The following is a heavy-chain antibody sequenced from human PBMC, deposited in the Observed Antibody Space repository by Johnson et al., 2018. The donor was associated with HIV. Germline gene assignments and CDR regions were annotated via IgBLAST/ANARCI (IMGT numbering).Heavy chain of an antibody. CDR1: GFTFSSYD. CDR3: ARGGEKGAFDI. V-gene: IGHV3-13*01. D-gene: IGHD7-27*01. J-gene: IGHJ3*02. Sequence: VQLVESGGGVVQPGRSLRLSCAASGFTFSSYDMHWVRQATGKGLEWVSAIGTAGDTYYPGSVKGRFTISRENAKNSLYLQMNSLKPEDTAVYYCARGGEKGAFDIWGQGTMVTVSS. CDR2: IGTAGDT.